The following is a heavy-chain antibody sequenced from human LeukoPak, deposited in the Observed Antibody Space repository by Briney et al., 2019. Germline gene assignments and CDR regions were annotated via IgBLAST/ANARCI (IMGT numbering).Heavy chain of an antibody. CDR2: IYYSGST. Sequence: SETLSLTCTVSGGSISNYYWSWIRQPPGKGLEWIGYIYYSGSTKYNPSLKSRVTISVDTSRNQFSLKLNSVTAVDTAVYYCARHPYSDFVLDYWGQGTLVTVSS. V-gene: IGHV4-59*08. CDR1: GGSISNYY. J-gene: IGHJ4*02. CDR3: ARHPYSDFVLDY. D-gene: IGHD4-11*01.